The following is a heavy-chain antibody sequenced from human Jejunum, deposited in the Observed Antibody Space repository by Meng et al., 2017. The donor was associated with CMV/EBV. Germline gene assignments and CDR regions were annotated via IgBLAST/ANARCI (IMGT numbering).Heavy chain of an antibody. CDR1: FTFGGSA. CDR3: TRADSSNYGSLFDY. CDR2: IRGKAHSYAT. J-gene: IGHJ4*02. D-gene: IGHD4-11*01. Sequence: FTFGGSAVHGVRQASGKGLEWVGRIRGKAHSYATAYAASVKGRFTISRDDSKNTAYLQMNSLKTEDTAVYYCTRADSSNYGSLFDYWGQGTLVTVSS. V-gene: IGHV3-73*01.